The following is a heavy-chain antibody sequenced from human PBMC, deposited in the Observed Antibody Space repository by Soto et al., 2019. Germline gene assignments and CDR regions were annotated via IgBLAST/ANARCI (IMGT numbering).Heavy chain of an antibody. D-gene: IGHD3-9*01. Sequence: QVQLVQSGAEVKKPGSSVKVSCKASGGTFNNYGMGWVRQAPGQGLEWMGGIIPMIRRTNYAQKFQGRVTLNADASRSTAYMELRSLTSEDTSVYYCASWDYDVLTGYSYDDWGQGPLVTVSS. CDR3: ASWDYDVLTGYSYDD. CDR2: IIPMIRRT. V-gene: IGHV1-69*01. J-gene: IGHJ4*02. CDR1: GGTFNNYG.